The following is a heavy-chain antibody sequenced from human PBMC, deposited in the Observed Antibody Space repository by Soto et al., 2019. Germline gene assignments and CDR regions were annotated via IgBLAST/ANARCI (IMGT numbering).Heavy chain of an antibody. J-gene: IGHJ4*02. CDR3: ARGPPIVGNTTPLDS. CDR2: IYHAGST. CDR1: GGSITNSNW. V-gene: IGHV4-4*02. D-gene: IGHD1-26*01. Sequence: SETLSLTCTVSGGSITNSNWWSWVRLPPAKGLEWIGDIYHAGSTKYNPPLERRVTISVDTSNNQFALTLTSVTAADTAVYFCARGPPIVGNTTPLDSWGQGTLVTVSS.